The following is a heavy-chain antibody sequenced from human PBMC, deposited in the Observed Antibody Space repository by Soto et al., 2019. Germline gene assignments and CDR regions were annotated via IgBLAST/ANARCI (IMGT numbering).Heavy chain of an antibody. CDR3: ARRYGGNLDY. CDR1: GGSISSYY. CDR2: IYYSGST. D-gene: IGHD1-26*01. Sequence: SETLSLTCTVSGGSISSYYWSWIRQPPGKGLEWIGYIYYSGSTDYNPSLKSRVTISVDTSKNQFSLKLSSVTAADTAVYYCARRYGGNLDYWGQGTLVTVSS. V-gene: IGHV4-59*08. J-gene: IGHJ4*02.